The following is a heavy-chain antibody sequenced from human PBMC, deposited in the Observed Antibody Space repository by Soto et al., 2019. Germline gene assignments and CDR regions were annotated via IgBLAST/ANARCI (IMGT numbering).Heavy chain of an antibody. CDR1: GYTFTSYG. J-gene: IGHJ4*02. CDR2: ISAHNGNT. D-gene: IGHD1-26*01. CDR3: ASGRYGDY. Sequence: QVHLVQSGAEVKKPGASVKVSCKASGYTFTSYGITWVRQAPGQGLEWMGWISAHNGNTDYAQKLQGRVIVTRDTSTSTAYMELRSLISDDTDVYYCASGRYGDYWGQGALVTVSS. V-gene: IGHV1-18*01.